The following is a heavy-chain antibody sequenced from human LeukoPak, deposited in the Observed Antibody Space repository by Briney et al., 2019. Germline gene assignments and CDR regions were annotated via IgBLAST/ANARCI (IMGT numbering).Heavy chain of an antibody. CDR3: ARVRGSGSYYNGGYYYYYMDV. CDR2: ISAYNGNT. D-gene: IGHD3-10*01. Sequence: GASVKVSCKASGYTFTNYGISWVRQAPGQGLEWMGWISAYNGNTNYAQKLQGRVTMTTDTSTSTAYMELRSLRSDDTAVYYCARVRGSGSYYNGGYYYYYMDVWGKGTTVTISS. CDR1: GYTFTNYG. J-gene: IGHJ6*03. V-gene: IGHV1-18*01.